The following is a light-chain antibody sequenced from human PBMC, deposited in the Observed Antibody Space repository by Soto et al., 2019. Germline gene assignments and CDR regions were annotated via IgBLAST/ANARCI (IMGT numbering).Light chain of an antibody. J-gene: IGLJ1*01. CDR2: EVS. CDR3: VSYAGSSSV. V-gene: IGLV2-8*01. CDR1: SSDVGRYNF. Sequence: QPVLTQPPSASGSPGQSVTITCTGTSSDVGRYNFVSWHQQHPGQAPKLILYEVSKRPSGVPDRFSGSKSGNTASLTVLGLQAEDEADYYCVSYAGSSSVFGTGTKVTVL.